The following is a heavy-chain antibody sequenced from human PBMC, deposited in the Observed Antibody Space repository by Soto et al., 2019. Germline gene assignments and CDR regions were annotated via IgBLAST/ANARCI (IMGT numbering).Heavy chain of an antibody. CDR1: GGSIISGGYY. Sequence: QVQLQESGPGLVKPSQTLSLTCTVSGGSIISGGYYWSWFRQPPGQGLEWIGYIYYSGSTYYNPSLKSRVTISVDTSKNQFSLKLSSVTAADTAVYYCVCGGYGDPYDYWGQGTLVTVSS. J-gene: IGHJ4*02. D-gene: IGHD4-17*01. CDR3: VCGGYGDPYDY. V-gene: IGHV4-31*03. CDR2: IYYSGST.